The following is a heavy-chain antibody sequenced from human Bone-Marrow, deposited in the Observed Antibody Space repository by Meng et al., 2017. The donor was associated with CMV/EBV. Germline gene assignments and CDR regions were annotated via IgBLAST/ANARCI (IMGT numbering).Heavy chain of an antibody. J-gene: IGHJ5*02. D-gene: IGHD3-3*01. CDR3: ARNLEWSPYLGWFDP. V-gene: IGHV4-34*01. Sequence: SETMSLTSPVYGGSFSGYSWSWLRQPPGKGLEWIGEINDSGSTNYNTSLRSRVTISVDTSKNQFSLKRNSVTAAETAVYYCARNLEWSPYLGWFDPWGQGTLVTVSS. CDR2: INDSGST. CDR1: GGSFSGYS.